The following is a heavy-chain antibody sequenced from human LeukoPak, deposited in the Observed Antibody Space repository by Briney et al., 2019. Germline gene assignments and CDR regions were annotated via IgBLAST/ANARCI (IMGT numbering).Heavy chain of an antibody. D-gene: IGHD6-13*01. J-gene: IGHJ5*02. CDR3: ARDIGKGSSWANWFDP. Sequence: GGSLRLSCAASGFTFSSHWMSWVRQAPGKGPEWVANIKQDGSEKYYVDSLKGRFTISRDNAKNSLYLQMNSLRAEDTAVYYCARDIGKGSSWANWFDPWGQGTLVTVSS. CDR2: IKQDGSEK. V-gene: IGHV3-7*01. CDR1: GFTFSSHW.